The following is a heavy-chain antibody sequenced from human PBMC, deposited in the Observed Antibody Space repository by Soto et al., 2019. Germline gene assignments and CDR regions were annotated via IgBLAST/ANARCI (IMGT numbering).Heavy chain of an antibody. J-gene: IGHJ6*02. Sequence: SVKVSCKASGGTFSSYAISWVLQAPGQGLEWMGGILPIFGTANYAQKFQGRVTITADESTSTAYMELSSLRSEDTAVYYCARDLKRYYDSSGYGYYYYGMDVWGQGTTVTVSS. D-gene: IGHD3-22*01. CDR1: GGTFSSYA. V-gene: IGHV1-69*13. CDR2: ILPIFGTA. CDR3: ARDLKRYYDSSGYGYYYYGMDV.